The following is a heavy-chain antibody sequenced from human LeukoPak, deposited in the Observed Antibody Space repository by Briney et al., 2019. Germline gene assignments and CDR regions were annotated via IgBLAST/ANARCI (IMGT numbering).Heavy chain of an antibody. CDR2: ISSDGGTT. J-gene: IGHJ4*02. CDR3: AGGPLSYTSGWPWNFDY. CDR1: GFTFNSYP. Sequence: QTGGSLRLSCAVFGFTFNSYPMYWVRQAPGKGLEFLSAISSDGGTTYYANSVKGRFTISRDNSKNTLYLQMGSLSAEDMAVYYCAGGPLSYTSGWPWNFDYWGQGTLVTVSS. D-gene: IGHD6-25*01. V-gene: IGHV3-64*01.